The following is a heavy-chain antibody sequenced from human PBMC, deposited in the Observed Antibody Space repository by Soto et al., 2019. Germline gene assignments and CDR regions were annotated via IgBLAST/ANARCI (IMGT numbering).Heavy chain of an antibody. CDR1: GFTFGDFA. CDR3: TRVHTTGPVIPDY. V-gene: IGHV3-49*03. CDR2: IRSKPYGGTA. D-gene: IGHD3-9*01. J-gene: IGHJ4*02. Sequence: GGSLRLSCTASGFTFGDFAMTWFRQPPGKGLEWVGFIRSKPYGGTAEYAASVKGRFTISRDDSKSIAFLQMNSLKIEDTAFYYCTRVHTTGPVIPDYWGQGT.